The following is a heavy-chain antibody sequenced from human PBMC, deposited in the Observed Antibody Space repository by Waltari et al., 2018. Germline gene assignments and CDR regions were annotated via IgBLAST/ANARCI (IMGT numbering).Heavy chain of an antibody. V-gene: IGHV6-1*01. CDR2: TYNKSIWYN. D-gene: IGHD3-16*02. CDR3: ARVMYLGYDYIWGGYRFVYTGMDV. Sequence: QVQLQQSGPGLLKPSQTLSLTCAISGDSVSSNSAGWNWLRQSPSRGLECLGREGRTYNKSIWYNDYAVYVESRITINPDTSKNLISLQLNSGTPENTAVYYCARVMYLGYDYIWGGYRFVYTGMDVWGQGTTVTVSS. CDR1: GDSVSSNSAG. J-gene: IGHJ6*02.